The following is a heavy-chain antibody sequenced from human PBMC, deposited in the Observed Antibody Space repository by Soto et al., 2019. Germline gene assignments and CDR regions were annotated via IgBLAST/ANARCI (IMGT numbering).Heavy chain of an antibody. Sequence: VGSLRLSSAASGFTFSDYYMNWIRQAPGKGLEWVSYISSGAITIYYADSVKGRFTISRDNAKNSLYLQMNSLRAEDTAVYYCAGQYSSSSVEFWGQGTLVTVSS. D-gene: IGHD6-6*01. CDR3: AGQYSSSSVEF. CDR1: GFTFSDYY. J-gene: IGHJ4*02. V-gene: IGHV3-11*01. CDR2: ISSGAITI.